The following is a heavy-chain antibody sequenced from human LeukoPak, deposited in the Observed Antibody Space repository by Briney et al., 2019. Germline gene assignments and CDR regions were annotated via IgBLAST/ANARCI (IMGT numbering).Heavy chain of an antibody. J-gene: IGHJ4*02. V-gene: IGHV1-2*02. Sequence: ASVKVSCKASGYTFTDHYLHWLRQAPGQGLEYLGWINPNGGGTNFPQKFQGRVTLTIDTSVNTGYMEITKLTSDDTAVYYCARIITSTWYNEFDCWGQGTLVTVSS. CDR1: GYTFTDHY. CDR3: ARIITSTWYNEFDC. D-gene: IGHD1-14*01. CDR2: INPNGGGT.